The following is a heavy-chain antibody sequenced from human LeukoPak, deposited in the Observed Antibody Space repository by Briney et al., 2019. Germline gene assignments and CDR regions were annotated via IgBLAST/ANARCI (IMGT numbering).Heavy chain of an antibody. CDR3: AKDGQWLMTYFDY. V-gene: IGHV3-9*01. CDR1: GFTFDDYA. Sequence: GRSLRLSCAASGFTFDDYAMHWVRQAPGKGLEWVSGISWNSGSIGYADSVKGRFTISRDNAKNSLYLQMNSLRAEDTALYYCAKDGQWLMTYFDYWAREPWSPSPQ. J-gene: IGHJ4*02. D-gene: IGHD6-19*01. CDR2: ISWNSGSI.